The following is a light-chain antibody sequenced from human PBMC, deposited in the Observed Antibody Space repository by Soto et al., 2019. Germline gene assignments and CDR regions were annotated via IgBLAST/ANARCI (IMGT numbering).Light chain of an antibody. CDR3: QVRDVWPT. CDR1: QSVSTS. CDR2: DAS. V-gene: IGKV3-11*01. Sequence: SVLISVPAPPSFSSREKTALSCRASQSVSTSLAWYQHKPGQAPRLIIYDASKRAPGLPARFSGSGSGTDFTLTISSLEPEDFAVYYCQVRDVWPTFGQGTKV. J-gene: IGKJ1*01.